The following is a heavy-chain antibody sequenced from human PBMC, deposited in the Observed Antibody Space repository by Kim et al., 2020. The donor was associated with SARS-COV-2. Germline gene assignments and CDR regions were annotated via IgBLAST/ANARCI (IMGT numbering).Heavy chain of an antibody. Sequence: SETLSLSCTVSGGSISSSSYYWGWIRQPPGKGLEWIGTIYYSGSTYYNPSLKSRVTISVDTSKNQFSLKLSSVTAADTAVYYCARERAGSSWYPPDYWGQGTLPTVSS. CDR2: IYYSGST. V-gene: IGHV4-39*02. J-gene: IGHJ4*02. D-gene: IGHD6-13*01. CDR3: ARERAGSSWYPPDY. CDR1: GGSISSSSYY.